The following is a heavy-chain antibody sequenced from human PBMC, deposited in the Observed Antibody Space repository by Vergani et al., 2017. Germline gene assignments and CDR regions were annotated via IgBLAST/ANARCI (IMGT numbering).Heavy chain of an antibody. D-gene: IGHD6-13*01. Sequence: VQLLESGGGLVQPGGSLRLSCAASGFTFSSYAMSWVRQAPGKGLEWVAVISYDGSNKYYADSVKGRFTISRDNSKNTLYLQMNSLRAEDTAVYYCAKGQQLVRALFDYWGQGTLVTVSS. CDR1: GFTFSSYA. J-gene: IGHJ4*02. CDR3: AKGQQLVRALFDY. CDR2: ISYDGSNK. V-gene: IGHV3-30*18.